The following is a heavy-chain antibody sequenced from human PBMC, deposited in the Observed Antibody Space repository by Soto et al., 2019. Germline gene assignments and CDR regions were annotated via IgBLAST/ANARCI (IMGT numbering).Heavy chain of an antibody. CDR1: GFTFSSYA. CDR2: ISGSGGST. V-gene: IGHV3-23*01. Sequence: EVQLLESGGGLVQPGGSLRLSCAASGFTFSSYAMRWVRQAPVKGLEWVSAISGSGGSTYYADSVKGRFTVSRDNSKNTLYLQLNSLRAEDTAVYYCAGRGSGSDSDYWGQGTLVTVSS. CDR3: AGRGSGSDSDY. D-gene: IGHD1-26*01. J-gene: IGHJ4*02.